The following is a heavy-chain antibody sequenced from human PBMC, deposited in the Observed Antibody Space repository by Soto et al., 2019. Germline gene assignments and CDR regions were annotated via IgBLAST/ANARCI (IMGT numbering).Heavy chain of an antibody. V-gene: IGHV3-74*01. D-gene: IGHD1-1*01. CDR3: TRGPRSTSTGTAAL. Sequence: GGSLRLSWAASGFTFSMYWMHWVRQVPGKGPEWVSRINDDGISTNYADSVKGRFTISRDNAKNTLYLQMNALRVEDTAVYYCTRGPRSTSTGTAALWGQGTLVTVSS. CDR1: GFTFSMYW. J-gene: IGHJ4*02. CDR2: INDDGIST.